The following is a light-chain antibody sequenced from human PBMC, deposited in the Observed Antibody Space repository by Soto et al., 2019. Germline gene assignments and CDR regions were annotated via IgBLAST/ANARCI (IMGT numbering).Light chain of an antibody. V-gene: IGKV3-20*01. CDR2: GAS. CDR3: QQYGTSPRT. J-gene: IGKJ1*01. Sequence: EVVLTQSPGTLSLSPGDRATLSCRASQSVSSDYVAWYQQKPGQAPRLLIHGASSRATGIPDRFSGSGSGTDFTRTISRLEPEDFAVFYCQQYGTSPRTFGQGTKVEI. CDR1: QSVSSDY.